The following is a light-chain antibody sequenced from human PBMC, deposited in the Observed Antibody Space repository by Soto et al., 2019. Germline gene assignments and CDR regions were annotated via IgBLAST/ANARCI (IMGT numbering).Light chain of an antibody. CDR2: DVS. Sequence: EIVLTQSPATLSLSPGERATLSCRASQSVSSSLAWYQQKPGQAPRLLIYDVSNRATGIPARFSGSGSGTDFTLTISSLEPEDFAVYYCQQRTNWPPLFTFGPGTRVDIK. CDR1: QSVSSS. J-gene: IGKJ3*01. CDR3: QQRTNWPPLFT. V-gene: IGKV3-11*01.